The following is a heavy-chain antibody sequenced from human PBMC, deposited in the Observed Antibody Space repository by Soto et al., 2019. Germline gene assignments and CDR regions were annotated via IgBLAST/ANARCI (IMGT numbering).Heavy chain of an antibody. V-gene: IGHV3-7*05. CDR2: IQEDGSEK. J-gene: IGHJ4*02. D-gene: IGHD3-3*01. CDR1: GFTFSKFW. CDR3: VRMGRVLDY. Sequence: GGSLRLSCAASGFTFSKFWMTWVRQAPGKGLEWVANIQEDGSEKHYVDSVEGRFTISRDNGQNSLYLHMNSLRAEDTAVYYCVRMGRVLDYWGQGALVTVSS.